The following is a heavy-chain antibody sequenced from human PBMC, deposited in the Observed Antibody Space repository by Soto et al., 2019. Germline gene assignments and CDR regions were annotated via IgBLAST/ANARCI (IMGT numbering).Heavy chain of an antibody. D-gene: IGHD1-1*01. V-gene: IGHV3-23*01. Sequence: EVQLLESGGGLVQPGESLRLSCAASGFTFGNYFMNWVRQAPGKGLEWVSDISSNGGRTHYADSVRGRVTISRDNSRNTLYLQMSSLRAEDTALYYCAKDLHWYGMDVWGQGTTVTVSS. CDR1: GFTFGNYF. CDR2: ISSNGGRT. J-gene: IGHJ6*02. CDR3: AKDLHWYGMDV.